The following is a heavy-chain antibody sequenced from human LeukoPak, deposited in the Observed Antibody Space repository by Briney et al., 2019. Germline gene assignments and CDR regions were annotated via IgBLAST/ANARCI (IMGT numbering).Heavy chain of an antibody. D-gene: IGHD3-16*01. CDR3: ARQLKGKGWGSAWYYYMDV. J-gene: IGHJ6*03. CDR1: GGSLSSGGYY. V-gene: IGHV4-30-2*01. CDR2: IYHSGST. Sequence: SETLSLTCTVSGGSLSSGGYYWSWIRQPPGKGLEWIGYIYHSGSTYYNPSLKSRVTISVDRSKNQFSLKLSSVTAADTAVYYCARQLKGKGWGSAWYYYMDVWGKGTTVTVSS.